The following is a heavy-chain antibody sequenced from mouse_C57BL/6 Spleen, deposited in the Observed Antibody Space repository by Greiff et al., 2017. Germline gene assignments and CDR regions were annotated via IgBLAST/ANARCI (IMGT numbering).Heavy chain of an antibody. V-gene: IGHV5-17*01. CDR3: ASLGRGDYAMDY. D-gene: IGHD4-1*01. J-gene: IGHJ4*01. CDR1: GFTFSDYG. Sequence: EVKLMESGGGLVKPGGSLKLSCAASGFTFSDYGMHWVRQAPEKGLEWVAYISSGSSTIYYADTVKGRFTISRDNAKNTLFLQMTSLRSEDTAMYYCASLGRGDYAMDYWGQGTSVTVSS. CDR2: ISSGSSTI.